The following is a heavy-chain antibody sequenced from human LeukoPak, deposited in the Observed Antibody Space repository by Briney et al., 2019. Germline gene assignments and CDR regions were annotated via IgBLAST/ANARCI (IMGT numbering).Heavy chain of an antibody. J-gene: IGHJ3*01. V-gene: IGHV4-34*01. Sequence: PSETLSLTCAVYGGSFSDYYWSWIRQSPGKGLEWIGEINHSGGTNYHPSLKSRVTISLDTSKNQFSLNLNSVTAADTAVYYRARAPYLSSGSWGQGTMVTVSS. CDR2: INHSGGT. CDR1: GGSFSDYY. D-gene: IGHD3-22*01. CDR3: ARAPYLSSGS.